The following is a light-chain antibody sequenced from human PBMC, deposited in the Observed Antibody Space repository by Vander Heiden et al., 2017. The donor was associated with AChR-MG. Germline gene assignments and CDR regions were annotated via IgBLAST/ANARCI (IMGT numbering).Light chain of an antibody. CDR3: QQHYIPPYT. Sequence: DIQMTQSPSSLSTSVGDRVTITCRASQDITNSLVWYQQKPGKAPKLLLYGASKLESGVPSRFSGSGSGTDYTLTITSLQPEDFATYYCQQHYIPPYTFGHGTKLQIK. CDR2: GAS. CDR1: QDITNS. V-gene: IGKV1-NL1*01. J-gene: IGKJ2*01.